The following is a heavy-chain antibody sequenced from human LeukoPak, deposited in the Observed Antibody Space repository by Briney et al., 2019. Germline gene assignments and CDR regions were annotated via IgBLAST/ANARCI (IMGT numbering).Heavy chain of an antibody. CDR3: ARSIVGATSFDY. D-gene: IGHD1-26*01. V-gene: IGHV4-59*08. CDR1: GGSISSYY. CDR2: IYYSGST. Sequence: SQTLSLTCTVSGGSISSYYWSWIRQPPGKGLEWIGYIYYSGSTNYNPSLKSRVTISVDTSKNQFSLKLSSVTAADTAVYYCARSIVGATSFDYWGQGTLVTVSS. J-gene: IGHJ4*02.